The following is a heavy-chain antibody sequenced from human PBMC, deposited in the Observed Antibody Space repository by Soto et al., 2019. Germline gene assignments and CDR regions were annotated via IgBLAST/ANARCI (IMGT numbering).Heavy chain of an antibody. CDR3: ARYWSAGTLYGAFDI. Sequence: QVQLVQSGSEVKKPGSSVKVSCKASGGTFSYFTLSWLRQAPGRGLEWMGGIIPMIGATNNAQKLKGRLTITADKLTVTVYMELNSLRSDDTAVYYCARYWSAGTLYGAFDIWGQGTEVTVSP. CDR1: GGTFSYFT. J-gene: IGHJ3*02. V-gene: IGHV1-69*06. CDR2: IIPMIGAT. D-gene: IGHD2-15*01.